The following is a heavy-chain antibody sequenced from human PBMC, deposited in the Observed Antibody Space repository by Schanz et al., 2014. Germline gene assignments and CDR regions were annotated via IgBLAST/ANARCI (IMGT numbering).Heavy chain of an antibody. Sequence: QVQLVQSGGEVKKPGASVKVSCKASGYTFTSYYIHWFRQAPGQGLEWMGIINPSGGSTSYAQKFQGRVTMTRDTSTSTVYMELSSLRSEDTAVYYCARDGEAAADCDYWGQGTLVTVSS. CDR3: ARDGEAAADCDY. D-gene: IGHD6-13*01. J-gene: IGHJ4*02. V-gene: IGHV1-46*03. CDR1: GYTFTSYY. CDR2: INPSGGST.